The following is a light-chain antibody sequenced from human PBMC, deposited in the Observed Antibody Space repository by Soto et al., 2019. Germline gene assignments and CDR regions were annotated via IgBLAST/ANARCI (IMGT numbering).Light chain of an antibody. CDR1: QSISSY. V-gene: IGKV1-39*01. CDR3: QQSYSTRCT. Sequence: DIQMTQSPSSLSASVGDRVTITCRASQSISSYLNWYQQKPGKAPKLLIYAASILQTGVPSRFSGSGSGKDFTLTISSLQPEDFATYYCQQSYSTRCTFGQGTKLEIK. CDR2: AAS. J-gene: IGKJ2*02.